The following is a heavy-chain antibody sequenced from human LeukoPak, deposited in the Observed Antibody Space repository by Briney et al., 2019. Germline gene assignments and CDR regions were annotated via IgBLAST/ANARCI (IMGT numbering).Heavy chain of an antibody. CDR3: ARLVPYNYGYIDY. Sequence: GESLRISCKGSGYSFTTYWISWVRQMPGKGLEWMGRIDPSNSYTNYSPSFQGHVTISTDKSISTAYLQWSSLKASDTAVYYCARLVPYNYGYIDYWGQGTLVTVSS. D-gene: IGHD5-24*01. CDR1: GYSFTTYW. CDR2: IDPSNSYT. V-gene: IGHV5-10-1*01. J-gene: IGHJ4*02.